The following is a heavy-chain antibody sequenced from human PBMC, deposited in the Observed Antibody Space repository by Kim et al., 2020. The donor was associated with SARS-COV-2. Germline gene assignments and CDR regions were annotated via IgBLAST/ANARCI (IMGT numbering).Heavy chain of an antibody. V-gene: IGHV5-51*01. J-gene: IGHJ4*02. D-gene: IGHD2-15*01. Sequence: PVDSDTRYSPSSQGQVTISAEKSISTAYLQWSSLKASDTAMYYCARIGDYWGQGTLVTVSS. CDR2: PVDSDT. CDR3: ARIGDY.